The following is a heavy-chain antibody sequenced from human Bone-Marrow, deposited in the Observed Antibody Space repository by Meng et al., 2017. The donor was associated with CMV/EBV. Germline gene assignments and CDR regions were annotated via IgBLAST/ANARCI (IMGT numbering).Heavy chain of an antibody. CDR3: ARGRGYSGYDVG. V-gene: IGHV4-39*07. CDR1: GGSISSSSYY. D-gene: IGHD5-12*01. CDR2: IYYSGST. J-gene: IGHJ4*02. Sequence: SETLSLTCTVSGGSISSSSYYWGWIRQPPGKGLEWIGSIYYSGSTYYNPSLKSRVTISVDTSKNQFSLKLSSVTAADTAVYYCARGRGYSGYDVGWGQGTLVTFPS.